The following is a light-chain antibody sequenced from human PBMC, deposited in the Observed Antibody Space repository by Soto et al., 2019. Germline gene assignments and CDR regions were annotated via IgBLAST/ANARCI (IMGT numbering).Light chain of an antibody. J-gene: IGKJ5*01. V-gene: IGKV3-20*01. CDR1: QSVSSSY. CDR3: QQYGSSPIT. CDR2: GAS. Sequence: ERVLTPSPDTLTLSPVESATLSCRASQSVSSSYLAWYQQKPGQAPRLLIYGASNKATGIPDRFSGSGSGTDFTLTISRLEPEDFAVYYCQQYGSSPITFGDGTLLEIK.